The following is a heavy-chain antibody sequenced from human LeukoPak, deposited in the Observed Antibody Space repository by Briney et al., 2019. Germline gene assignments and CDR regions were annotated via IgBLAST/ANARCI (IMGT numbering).Heavy chain of an antibody. V-gene: IGHV1-69*04. CDR2: IIPILGIA. CDR1: GGTFSSYA. CDR3: ARGELTTVTTYYYYYYGMDV. Sequence: ASVKVSCKASGGTFSSYAISWVRQAPGQGLEWMGRIIPILGIANYAQKFQGRVTITADKSTSTAYMELSSPRSEDTAVYYCARGELTTVTTYYYYYYGMDVWGQGTTVTVSS. J-gene: IGHJ6*02. D-gene: IGHD4-11*01.